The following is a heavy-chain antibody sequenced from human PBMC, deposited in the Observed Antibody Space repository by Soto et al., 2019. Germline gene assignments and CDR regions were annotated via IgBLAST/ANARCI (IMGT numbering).Heavy chain of an antibody. CDR2: ISAYNGNT. CDR1: GYTFTSYG. Sequence: GASVKVSCKASGYTFTSYGISWVRQAPGQGLEWMGWISAYNGNTNYAQKLQGRVTMTTDTSTSTAYMELRSLRSDDTTVYYCASLDTAWSFMDYWGQGTLVTVSS. J-gene: IGHJ4*02. D-gene: IGHD5-18*01. CDR3: ASLDTAWSFMDY. V-gene: IGHV1-18*01.